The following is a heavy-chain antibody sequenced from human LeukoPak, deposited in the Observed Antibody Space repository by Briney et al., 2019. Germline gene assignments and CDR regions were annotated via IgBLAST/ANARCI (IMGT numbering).Heavy chain of an antibody. J-gene: IGHJ4*02. V-gene: IGHV1-46*01. CDR2: INSSGGST. Sequence: GASVKVSCKASGYTFTSYYMHWVRQAPGQGLEWMGIINSSGGSTSYAQKFQGRVTMTEDTSTDTAYMELSSLTSEDTAVYYCTTVFTIMGPFDYWGQGTLVTVSS. D-gene: IGHD3-10*01. CDR1: GYTFTSYY. CDR3: TTVFTIMGPFDY.